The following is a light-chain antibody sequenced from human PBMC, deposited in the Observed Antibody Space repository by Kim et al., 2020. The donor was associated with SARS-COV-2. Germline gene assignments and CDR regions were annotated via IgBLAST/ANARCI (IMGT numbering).Light chain of an antibody. V-gene: IGKV3-20*01. J-gene: IGKJ1*01. CDR3: QQYGSSPAT. CDR1: QTVTSNY. Sequence: SPGERATLSCRASQTVTSNYLAWYQQKPGPAPRLLIYGASSRATGISDRFSGSGSGTDFTLTISRLEPEDFAVYYCQQYGSSPATFGQGTKVDIK. CDR2: GAS.